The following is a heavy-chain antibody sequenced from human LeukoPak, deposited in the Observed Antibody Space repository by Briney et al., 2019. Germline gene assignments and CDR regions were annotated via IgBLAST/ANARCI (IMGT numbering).Heavy chain of an antibody. CDR1: GGTFSSYA. V-gene: IGHV1-69*13. Sequence: SVKVSCKASGGTFSSYAISWVRQAPGQGLEWMGGIIPIFGTANYAQKFQGRVTITADESTSTAYMELSSLRSEDTAVYYCASANCSGGSCYLPLSDYWGQGTLATVSS. CDR3: ASANCSGGSCYLPLSDY. CDR2: IIPIFGTA. J-gene: IGHJ4*02. D-gene: IGHD2-15*01.